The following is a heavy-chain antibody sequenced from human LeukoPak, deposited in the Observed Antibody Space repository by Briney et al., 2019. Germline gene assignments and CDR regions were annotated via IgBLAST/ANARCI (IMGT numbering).Heavy chain of an antibody. J-gene: IGHJ6*02. D-gene: IGHD6-25*01. CDR2: ISYGGSNE. CDR1: GFTFSSYA. CDR3: AAAMSRYYYYGMDV. V-gene: IGHV3-30*04. Sequence: GGSLRLSCAASGFTFSSYAIHWVRQAPGKGLEWLSVISYGGSNEHFADSVKGRFTISRDNSKDTLYLQMNSLRAEDTAVYYCAAAMSRYYYYGMDVWGLGTTVTVSS.